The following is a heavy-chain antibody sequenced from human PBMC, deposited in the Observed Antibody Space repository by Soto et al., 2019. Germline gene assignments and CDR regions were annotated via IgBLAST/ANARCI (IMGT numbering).Heavy chain of an antibody. CDR2: IFPSGTT. V-gene: IGHV4-30-2*01. CDR3: ARSREFDY. J-gene: IGHJ4*02. Sequence: SETLSLTCGVSGGSLSGATYSWNWVRQPPGKGLEWIGYIFPSGTTYYNPSLKSRVTISIDVSKNQFSLSLRSLTAADTAVYYCARSREFDYWSQGTLVTVSS. CDR1: GGSLSGATYS.